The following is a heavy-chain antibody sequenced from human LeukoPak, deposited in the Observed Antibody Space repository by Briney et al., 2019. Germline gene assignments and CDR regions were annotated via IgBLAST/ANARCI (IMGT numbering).Heavy chain of an antibody. CDR3: ARDSRLLWFGELLSRFDP. CDR2: IYYSGST. Sequence: PSETLSLTCTVSGGSINYYYWSWIRQSPGKGLEWIGYIYYSGSTNYNPSLKSRVTISVDTSKNQFSLKLSSVTAADTAAYYCARDSRLLWFGELLSRFDPWGQGTLVTVSS. J-gene: IGHJ5*02. D-gene: IGHD3-10*01. CDR1: GGSINYYY. V-gene: IGHV4-59*01.